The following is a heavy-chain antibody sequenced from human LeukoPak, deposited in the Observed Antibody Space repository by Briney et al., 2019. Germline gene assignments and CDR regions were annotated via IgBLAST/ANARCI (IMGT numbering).Heavy chain of an antibody. Sequence: SETLSLTCAVYGGSFSGYYWSWIRQPPGKGLEWLGEINHSGSTNYNPSLKSRVTISVDTSKNQFSLKLSSVTAADTAVYYCARRLVVVPATYYFDYWGQGTLVTVSS. V-gene: IGHV4-34*01. CDR3: ARRLVVVPATYYFDY. CDR1: GGSFSGYY. J-gene: IGHJ4*02. CDR2: INHSGST. D-gene: IGHD2-2*01.